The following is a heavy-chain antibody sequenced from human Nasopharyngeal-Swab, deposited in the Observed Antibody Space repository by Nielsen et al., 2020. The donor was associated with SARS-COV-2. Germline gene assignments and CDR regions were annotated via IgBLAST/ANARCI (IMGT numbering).Heavy chain of an antibody. J-gene: IGHJ4*02. CDR3: TRCGGGCYSGRDY. D-gene: IGHD2-15*01. V-gene: IGHV3-73*01. CDR2: VRSKGNNYAT. CDR1: GFTLSDPA. Sequence: GGSLRPSCAASGFTLSDPAIHWVRPASGKGLGWVGRVRSKGNNYATAYSASVKGRFIIFRDDPTNTAYLQMNSLKTEDTAMYYCTRCGGGCYSGRDYWGQGTLVTVSS.